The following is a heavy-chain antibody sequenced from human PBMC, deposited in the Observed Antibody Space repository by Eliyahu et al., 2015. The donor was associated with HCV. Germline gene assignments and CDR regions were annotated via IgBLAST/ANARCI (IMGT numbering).Heavy chain of an antibody. CDR2: IIPIFGTA. Sequence: ELKKPGSSVKVSCKASGGTFSSYAISWVRQAPGQGLEWMGGIIPIFGTANYAQKFQGRVTITADESTSTAYMELSSLRSEDTAVYYCARVGKMVRGVIKGGFDYWGQGTLVTVSS. J-gene: IGHJ4*02. V-gene: IGHV1-69*01. CDR1: GGTFSSYA. D-gene: IGHD3-10*01. CDR3: ARVGKMVRGVIKGGFDY.